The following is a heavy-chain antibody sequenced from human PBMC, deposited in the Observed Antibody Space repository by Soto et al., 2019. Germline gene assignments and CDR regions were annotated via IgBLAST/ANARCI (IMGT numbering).Heavy chain of an antibody. V-gene: IGHV1-3*01. Sequence: SVKVSCKASGYTFTSYGIHWVRQAPGQRLEWMGWINAADGDTKYSPKFQGRVTITRDTSASTAYMELSSLRSEDTAVYYCVRRHVSATGIDWFDPWGQGTLVTVSS. CDR2: INAADGDT. D-gene: IGHD6-13*01. CDR3: VRRHVSATGIDWFDP. J-gene: IGHJ5*02. CDR1: GYTFTSYG.